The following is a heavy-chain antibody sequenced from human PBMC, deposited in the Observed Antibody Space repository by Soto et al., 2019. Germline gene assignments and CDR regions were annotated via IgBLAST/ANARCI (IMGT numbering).Heavy chain of an antibody. CDR1: GFTFSSYG. D-gene: IGHD6-19*01. J-gene: IGHJ6*02. CDR3: ARDGDVFGFSSGWGGRYYGMDV. CDR2: IWYDGSNK. Sequence: LRLSCAASGFTFSSYGMHWVRQAPGKGLEWVAVIWYDGSNKYYADSVKGRFTISRDNSKNTLYLQMNSLRAEDTAVYYCARDGDVFGFSSGWGGRYYGMDVWGQGTTVTASS. V-gene: IGHV3-33*01.